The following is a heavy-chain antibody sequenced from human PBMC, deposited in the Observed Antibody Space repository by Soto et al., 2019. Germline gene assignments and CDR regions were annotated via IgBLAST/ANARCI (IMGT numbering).Heavy chain of an antibody. D-gene: IGHD1-1*01. J-gene: IGHJ6*02. CDR1: GGTFNSYA. Sequence: QVQLVQSGAEVKKPGSSVKVSCKASGGTFNSYAIDWVRQAPGQGLEWMGGIIPIFGTTNYAQKLQGRVKLTADESTRTAYRELSTLRAEDTAVYYCARGTVTGSEYNYYYYGMDVWGQGTTVTVSS. V-gene: IGHV1-69*12. CDR3: ARGTVTGSEYNYYYYGMDV. CDR2: IIPIFGTT.